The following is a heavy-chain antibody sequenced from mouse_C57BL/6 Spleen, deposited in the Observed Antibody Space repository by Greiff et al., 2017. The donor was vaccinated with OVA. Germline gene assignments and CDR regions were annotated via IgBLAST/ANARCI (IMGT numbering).Heavy chain of an antibody. CDR2: LNPSSGYT. Sequence: VQLQESGAELAKPGASVKLSCKASGYTFTSYWMHWVKQRPGQGLEWIGYLNPSSGYTKYNQKFKDKATLTADKSSSTAYMQLSSLTYEDSAVYYCAAPYYGSSPDYWGQGTTLTVSS. J-gene: IGHJ2*01. CDR3: AAPYYGSSPDY. CDR1: GYTFTSYW. D-gene: IGHD1-1*01. V-gene: IGHV1-7*01.